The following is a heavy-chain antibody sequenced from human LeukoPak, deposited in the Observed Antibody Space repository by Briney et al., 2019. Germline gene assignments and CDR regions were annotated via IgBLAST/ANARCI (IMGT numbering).Heavy chain of an antibody. CDR3: AKDMGADSSGRFDY. D-gene: IGHD6-19*01. CDR1: GLTFSNFG. J-gene: IGHJ4*02. V-gene: IGHV3-30*18. CDR2: ISYDGSDQ. Sequence: PGGSLRLSCAASGLTFSNFGMHWARQAPGKGLEWVAVISYDGSDQYYIDSVKGRFTISRDNAKNSLYLQMNSLRAEDTALYYCAKDMGADSSGRFDYWGQGTLVTVSS.